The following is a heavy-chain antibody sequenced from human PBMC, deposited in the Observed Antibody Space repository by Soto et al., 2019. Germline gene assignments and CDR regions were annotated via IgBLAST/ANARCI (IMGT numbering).Heavy chain of an antibody. CDR1: GYTFTSYG. CDR2: ISSYNGNT. V-gene: IGHV1-18*01. CDR3: AREAAAGTLDY. D-gene: IGHD6-13*01. J-gene: IGHJ4*02. Sequence: ASVKVSCKASGYTFTSYGISWVRRAPGQGLEWMGWISSYNGNTNYAQKLQGRVTMTTDTSTSTAYMELRSLRSDDTAVYYCAREAAAGTLDYWGQGTLVTSPQ.